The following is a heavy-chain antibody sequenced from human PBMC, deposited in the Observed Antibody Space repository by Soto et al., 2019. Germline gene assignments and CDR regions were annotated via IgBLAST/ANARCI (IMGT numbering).Heavy chain of an antibody. V-gene: IGHV3-11*01. CDR3: VRGGAKRGDR. J-gene: IGHJ5*02. CDR1: GFIFSDYH. Sequence: QVQLAESGGDVVKPGGSLRLSCAASGFIFSDYHMSWIRQAPGKGLEWVSYISSGGKTIYYADSVKGRFTISRDNAKNSLHLQMNRLRVEDTAVYYCVRGGAKRGDRWGQGILVTVSS. D-gene: IGHD1-26*01. CDR2: ISSGGKTI.